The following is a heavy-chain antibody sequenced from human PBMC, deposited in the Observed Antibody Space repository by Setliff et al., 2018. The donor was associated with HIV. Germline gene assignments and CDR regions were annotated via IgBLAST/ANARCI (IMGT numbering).Heavy chain of an antibody. CDR3: AGADYSDTSGYYSNFDY. V-gene: IGHV4-61*08. D-gene: IGHD3-22*01. CDR1: SGSVSSGGYY. Sequence: PSETLSLTCAVSSGSVSSGGYYWTWIRQHPGKGLEWIGYIYFTGSTYYNVSLKSRVTISVDTSKNQFSLKLRSVTAADTAVYYCAGADYSDTSGYYSNFDYWGQGTLVTVSS. CDR2: IYFTGST. J-gene: IGHJ4*02.